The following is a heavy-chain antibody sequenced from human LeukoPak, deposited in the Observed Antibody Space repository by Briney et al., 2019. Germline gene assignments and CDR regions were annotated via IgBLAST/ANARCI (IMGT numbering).Heavy chain of an antibody. Sequence: SETLSLTCTVSGGSISIYYWSWIRQPPGKGLEWIGYIYYSGSTNYNPSLKSRVTISVDTSKNQFSLKLSSVTAADTAVYYCARGPYYYDSSGYKIYYFDYWGQGTLVTVSS. CDR3: ARGPYYYDSSGYKIYYFDY. CDR1: GGSISIYY. CDR2: IYYSGST. D-gene: IGHD3-22*01. V-gene: IGHV4-59*01. J-gene: IGHJ4*02.